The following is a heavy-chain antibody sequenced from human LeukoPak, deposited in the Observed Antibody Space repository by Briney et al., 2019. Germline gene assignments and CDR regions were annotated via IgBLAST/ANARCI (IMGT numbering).Heavy chain of an antibody. J-gene: IGHJ6*03. Sequence: GASVKVSCKASGGTFGSYAISWVRQAPGQGLEWMGRIIPIFGTANYAQKFQGRVTITTDESTSTAYMELSSLRSEDTAVYYCARGLRTTGTTGYYYMDVWGKGTTVTVSS. CDR2: IIPIFGTA. V-gene: IGHV1-69*05. CDR1: GGTFGSYA. D-gene: IGHD1-1*01. CDR3: ARGLRTTGTTGYYYMDV.